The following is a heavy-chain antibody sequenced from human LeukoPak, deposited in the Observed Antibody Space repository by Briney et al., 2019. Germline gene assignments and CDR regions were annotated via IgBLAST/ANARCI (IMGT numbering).Heavy chain of an antibody. V-gene: IGHV3-7*01. J-gene: IGHJ2*01. CDR2: IKRDGSEK. CDR3: ARGYWNFGL. CDR1: GFSFSTYW. Sequence: GGSLRLSCVASGFSFSTYWMTWVRQAPGKGLEWVANIKRDGSEKYYVDSVKGRFASSRDNAKNSLYLQMNRLRAEDTAVYYCARGYWNFGLWGRGTQVTVS.